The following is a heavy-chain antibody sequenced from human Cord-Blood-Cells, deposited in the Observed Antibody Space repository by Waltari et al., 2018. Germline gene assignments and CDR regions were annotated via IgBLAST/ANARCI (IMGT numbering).Heavy chain of an antibody. Sequence: QVQLVQSGAEVKKPGSSVKVSCKASGGTFSSYAISWVRQAPGQGLEWMGGIIPIIGTANYEQKFQGRVTITADESTSTAYMELSSRRSEDTAVYYCARWYSSSWYYYYYGMDVWGQGTTVTVSS. CDR1: GGTFSSYA. J-gene: IGHJ6*02. CDR2: IIPIIGTA. D-gene: IGHD6-13*01. CDR3: ARWYSSSWYYYYYGMDV. V-gene: IGHV1-69*12.